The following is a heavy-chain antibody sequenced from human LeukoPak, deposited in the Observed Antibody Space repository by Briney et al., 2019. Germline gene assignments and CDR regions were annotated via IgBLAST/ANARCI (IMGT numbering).Heavy chain of an antibody. CDR3: ARENYYGSGSYYRYYYYGMDV. D-gene: IGHD3-10*01. V-gene: IGHV1-2*02. J-gene: IGHJ6*02. CDR1: GYTFTGYY. Sequence: ASVKVSCKASGYTFTGYYMHWVRQAPGQGLEWMGWINPNSGGTNYAQKFQGRVTMTRDTSISTAYMELSRLRSDDTAVYYCARENYYGSGSYYRYYYYGMDVWGQGTTVTVSS. CDR2: INPNSGGT.